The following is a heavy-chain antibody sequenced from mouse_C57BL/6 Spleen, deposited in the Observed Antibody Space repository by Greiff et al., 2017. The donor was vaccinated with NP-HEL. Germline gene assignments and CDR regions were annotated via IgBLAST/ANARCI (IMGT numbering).Heavy chain of an antibody. Sequence: EVKLEESGPGLVKPSQSLSLTCSVTGYSITSGYYWNWIRQFPGNKLEWMGYISYDGSNNYNPSLKNRIPITRDTSKNLFFLKLKSVTTEDTATYYCARDDSLYYYEYAMDYWGPGTSVTVSS. CDR3: ARDDSLYYYEYAMDY. D-gene: IGHD1-1*01. CDR2: ISYDGSN. CDR1: GYSITSGYY. J-gene: IGHJ4*01. V-gene: IGHV3-6*01.